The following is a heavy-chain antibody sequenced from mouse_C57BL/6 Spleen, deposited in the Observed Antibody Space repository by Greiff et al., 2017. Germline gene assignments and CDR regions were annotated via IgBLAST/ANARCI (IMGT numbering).Heavy chain of an antibody. CDR1: GYAFSSYW. CDR2: IYPGDGDT. D-gene: IGHD3-3*01. J-gene: IGHJ4*01. V-gene: IGHV1-80*01. CDR3: ARGGRNPGYAMDY. Sequence: VQLQQSGAELVKPGASVKISCKASGYAFSSYWMNWVKQRPGKGLEWIGQIYPGDGDTNYNGKFKGKATLTADKSSSTAYMQLSSLTSEDSAVYFCARGGRNPGYAMDYWGQGTSVTVSS.